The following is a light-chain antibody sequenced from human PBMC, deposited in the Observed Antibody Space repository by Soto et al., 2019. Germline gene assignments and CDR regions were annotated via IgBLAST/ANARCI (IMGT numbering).Light chain of an antibody. V-gene: IGKV4-1*01. CDR1: QSVLYSSNNKNY. Sequence: EIMMTTTPDSLAVSLGGRATINCKSSQSVLYSSNNKNYLAWYQQKPRQPPKLLIYWASTRESGVPDRFSGSGSGTDFTLTISSLQAEDVAVYYCQQYYTTPRTFGQGTKVDIK. CDR2: WAS. CDR3: QQYYTTPRT. J-gene: IGKJ1*01.